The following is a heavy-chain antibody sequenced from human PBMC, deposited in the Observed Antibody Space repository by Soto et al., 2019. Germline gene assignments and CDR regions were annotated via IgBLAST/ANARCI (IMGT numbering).Heavy chain of an antibody. V-gene: IGHV3-7*01. J-gene: IGHJ5*02. D-gene: IGHD4-4*01. CDR1: GFTFRDSW. Sequence: EVQLVESGGGVVQPGGSLRLSCTASGFTFRDSWMTWVRQAPGKRLEWVARIKPDESEKKYADSVKGRFSISRDNAKNSMYLQMDSLRGEDTAVYYCVRGSSNYASWGQGTLVTVSS. CDR3: VRGSSNYAS. CDR2: IKPDESEK.